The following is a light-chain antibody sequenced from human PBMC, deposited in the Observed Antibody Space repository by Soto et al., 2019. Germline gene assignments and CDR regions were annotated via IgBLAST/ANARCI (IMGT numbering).Light chain of an antibody. CDR3: QKYNSAPLT. J-gene: IGKJ4*01. CDR1: QDISNY. V-gene: IGKV1-27*01. Sequence: DIQMTQSPSSRSASVGDRVTITCQASQDISNYLNWYQQKPGKVPKLLIYAASTLQSGVPSRFSGSGSGTDFTLIISSLQPEDVATYYCQKYNSAPLTFGGGTKVDIK. CDR2: AAS.